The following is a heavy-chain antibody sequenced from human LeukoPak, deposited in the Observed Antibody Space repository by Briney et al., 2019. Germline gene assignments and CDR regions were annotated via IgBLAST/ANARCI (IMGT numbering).Heavy chain of an antibody. CDR1: GGSISSSSYY. J-gene: IGHJ3*02. D-gene: IGHD3-22*01. V-gene: IGHV4-39*01. Sequence: SQTLSLTCAVSGGSISSSSYYWGWIRQPPGKGLEWIGSIYYSGSTYYNPSLKSRVTISVDTSKNQFSLKLSSVTAADTAVYYCARPSITMIVVVNGGLDAFDIWGQGTMVTVS. CDR2: IYYSGST. CDR3: ARPSITMIVVVNGGLDAFDI.